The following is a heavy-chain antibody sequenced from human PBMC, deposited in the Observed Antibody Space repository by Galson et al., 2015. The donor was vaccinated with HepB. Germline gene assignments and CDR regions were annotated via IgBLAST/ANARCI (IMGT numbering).Heavy chain of an antibody. V-gene: IGHV6-1*01. CDR2: AYYRSKGYN. D-gene: IGHD5-24*01. Sequence: CAISGDSVSGNSAAWNWIRQSPSRGLEGLGRAYYRSKGYNDYAVAVKRRITINPDTSKNQFTLQLNSVTPEDTAVYYCACGNYHFDCWDQGTLVTVSS. CDR1: GDSVSGNSAA. CDR3: ACGNYHFDC. J-gene: IGHJ4*02.